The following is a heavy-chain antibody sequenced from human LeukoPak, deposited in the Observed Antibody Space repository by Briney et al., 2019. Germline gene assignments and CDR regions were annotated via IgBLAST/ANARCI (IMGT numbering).Heavy chain of an antibody. CDR1: GFTFSSYG. CDR3: ARARTAMVTHYYFDY. CDR2: IWYDGSNK. D-gene: IGHD5-18*01. V-gene: IGHV3-33*01. Sequence: GGSLRLSCAASGFTFSSYGMHWVRQAPGKGLEWVAVIWYDGSNKYYADSVKGRFTISRDNSKNTLYLQMNSLRAEDTAAYYCARARTAMVTHYYFDYWGQGTLVTVSS. J-gene: IGHJ4*02.